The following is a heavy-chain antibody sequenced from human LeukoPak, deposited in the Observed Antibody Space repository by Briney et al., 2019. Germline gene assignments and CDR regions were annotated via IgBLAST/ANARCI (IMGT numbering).Heavy chain of an antibody. J-gene: IGHJ4*02. Sequence: GGSLRLSCAASGFTFSSYAMSWVRQAPGKGLEWVSAISGSGGSTYYADSVKGRFTISRDNSKNTLYLQMNSLRAEDTAVYYCARDEDRLYDSSGYPDYWGQGTLVTVSS. D-gene: IGHD3-22*01. CDR1: GFTFSSYA. CDR2: ISGSGGST. CDR3: ARDEDRLYDSSGYPDY. V-gene: IGHV3-23*01.